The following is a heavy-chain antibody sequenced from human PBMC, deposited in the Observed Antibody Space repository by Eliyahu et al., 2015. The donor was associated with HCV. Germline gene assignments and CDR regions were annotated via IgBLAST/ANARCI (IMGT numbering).Heavy chain of an antibody. CDR1: GGSFSDYY. D-gene: IGHD4-17*01. CDR3: ARYYGDHADH. CDR2: INHSGSX. V-gene: IGHV4-34*01. J-gene: IGHJ4*02. Sequence: QVQLQQWGAGLLKPSETLSLTCAVYGGSFSDYYWSWIRQPPGKGLEWIGEINHSGSXNYNPSLKSRVTISVDTSKNQFSLKLSSVTAADTAVYYCARYYGDHADHWGQGTLVTVSS.